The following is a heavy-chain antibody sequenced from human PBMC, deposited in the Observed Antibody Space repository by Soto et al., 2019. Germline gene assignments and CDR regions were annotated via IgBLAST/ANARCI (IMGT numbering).Heavy chain of an antibody. V-gene: IGHV1-18*01. CDR1: GYTFTSYG. CDR3: ASDSSGNLYFDY. D-gene: IGHD3-22*01. CDR2: ISAYNGNT. J-gene: IGHJ4*02. Sequence: ASVKVSCKASGYTFTSYGISWVRQAPGQGLEWMGWISAYNGNTNYAQKLQGRVTITRDTSASTAYMELRSLRSDDTAVYYCASDSSGNLYFDYWGQGTLVTVSS.